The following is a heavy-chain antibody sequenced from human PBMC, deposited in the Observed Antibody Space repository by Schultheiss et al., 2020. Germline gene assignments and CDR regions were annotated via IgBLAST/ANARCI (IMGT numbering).Heavy chain of an antibody. CDR2: IHSGGRS. Sequence: SQTLSLTCTVSGYSISSGYYWSWIRQSSGKGLEWIGNIHSGGRSFYNPSLESRITMSVDVSRNQFSLKLTSVTAADTAVYFCARDILQVGATLYFDYWGQGSLVTVSS. J-gene: IGHJ4*02. D-gene: IGHD1-26*01. V-gene: IGHV4-38-2*02. CDR3: ARDILQVGATLYFDY. CDR1: GYSISSGYY.